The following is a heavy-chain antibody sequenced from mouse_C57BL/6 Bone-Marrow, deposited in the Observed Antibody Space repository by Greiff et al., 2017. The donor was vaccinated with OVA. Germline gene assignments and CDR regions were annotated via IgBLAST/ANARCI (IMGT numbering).Heavy chain of an antibody. D-gene: IGHD1-1*01. Sequence: QVQLQQPGPGLVQPSQSLSITCTVSGFSLTSYGVHWVRQSPGKGLEWLGVIWRGGSTDDNAAFMSRLSITKYNSKSQVFFKMNSLQADDTAIYYCAKKRDGSSYWYFDVWGTGTTVTVSS. CDR3: AKKRDGSSYWYFDV. CDR1: GFSLTSYG. J-gene: IGHJ1*03. CDR2: IWRGGST. V-gene: IGHV2-5*01.